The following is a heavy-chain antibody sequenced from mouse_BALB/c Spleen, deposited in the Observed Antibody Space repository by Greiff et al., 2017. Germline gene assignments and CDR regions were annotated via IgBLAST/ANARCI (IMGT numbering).Heavy chain of an antibody. CDR2: IWTGGGT. CDR3: VRGDYGSSPWFAY. CDR1: GFSLTSYD. Sequence: VMLVESGPGLVAPSQSLSITCTVSGFSLTSYDISWIRQPPGKGLEWLGVIWTGGGTNYNSAFMSRLSISKDNSKSQVFLKMNSLQTDDTAIYYCVRGDYGSSPWFAYWGQGTLVTVSA. D-gene: IGHD1-1*01. J-gene: IGHJ3*01. V-gene: IGHV2-9-2*01.